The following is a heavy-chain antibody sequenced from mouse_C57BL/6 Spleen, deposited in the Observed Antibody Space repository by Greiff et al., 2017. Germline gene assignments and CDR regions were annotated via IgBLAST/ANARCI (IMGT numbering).Heavy chain of an antibody. CDR1: GYTFTSYW. D-gene: IGHD2-3*01. Sequence: VQLQQSGAELVKPGASVKMSCKASGYTFTSYWITWVKQRPGQGLEWIGDIYPGSGSTNYNEKFKSKATLTVDTSSSTAYMQLSSLTSEDSAVYYCARDGYYLYAMDYWGQGTSVTVSS. V-gene: IGHV1-55*01. CDR3: ARDGYYLYAMDY. J-gene: IGHJ4*01. CDR2: IYPGSGST.